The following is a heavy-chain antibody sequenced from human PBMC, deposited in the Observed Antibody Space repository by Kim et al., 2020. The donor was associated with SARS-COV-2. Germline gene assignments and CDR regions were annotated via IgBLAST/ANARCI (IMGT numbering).Heavy chain of an antibody. CDR1: GGSVSSGSYY. Sequence: SETLSLTCTVSGGSVSSGSYYWSWIRQPPGKGLEWIGYIYYSGSTNYNPSLKSRVTISVDTSKNQFSLKLSSVTAADTAVYYCARDLNLDQRINYDILTGYYPDAFDIWGQGTMVTVSS. CDR3: ARDLNLDQRINYDILTGYYPDAFDI. J-gene: IGHJ3*02. D-gene: IGHD3-9*01. V-gene: IGHV4-61*01. CDR2: IYYSGST.